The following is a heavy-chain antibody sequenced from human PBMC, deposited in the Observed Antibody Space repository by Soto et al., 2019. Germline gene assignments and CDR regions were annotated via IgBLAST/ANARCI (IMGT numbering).Heavy chain of an antibody. J-gene: IGHJ3*02. CDR2: ISGSGGST. D-gene: IGHD6-19*01. Sequence: PGGSLRLSCVVYGFTFSSYAMSWFRQAPGKGLEWVSVISGSGGSTYYADSVKGRFTISRDNSTNTLYLRMNRLRAEDRAVYYCGKGLSLGPEAFDIWGQGTIVTVSS. CDR3: GKGLSLGPEAFDI. V-gene: IGHV3-23*01. CDR1: GFTFSSYA.